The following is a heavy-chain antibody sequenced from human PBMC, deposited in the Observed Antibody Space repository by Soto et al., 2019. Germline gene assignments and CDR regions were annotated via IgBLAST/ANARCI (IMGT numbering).Heavy chain of an antibody. CDR1: GGSISSGGYY. D-gene: IGHD2-15*01. Sequence: SETLSLTCTVSGGSISSGGYYWSWIRQHPGKGLGWIGYIYYSGSTYYNPSLKSRVTISVDTSKNQLSLKLSSVTAADTAVYYCAKHAHCSGGSCYVGAWFDPWGQGTLVTSPQ. CDR2: IYYSGST. CDR3: AKHAHCSGGSCYVGAWFDP. J-gene: IGHJ5*02. V-gene: IGHV4-31*03.